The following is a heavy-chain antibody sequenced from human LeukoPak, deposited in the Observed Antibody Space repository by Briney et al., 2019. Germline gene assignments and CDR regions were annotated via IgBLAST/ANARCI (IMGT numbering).Heavy chain of an antibody. CDR2: IYRSVSP. J-gene: IGHJ4*02. D-gene: IGHD3-22*01. CDR3: ARNGHYSLDN. Sequence: SETLSLTCAVSGSSIGSSEWWSWVRQPPGEGLEWIGEIYRSVSPTYNPSLESRDTISADKSNNQLSLKLTSVTAADTAVYYCARNGHYSLDNWGQGTLVTVSS. V-gene: IGHV4-4*02. CDR1: GSSIGSSEW.